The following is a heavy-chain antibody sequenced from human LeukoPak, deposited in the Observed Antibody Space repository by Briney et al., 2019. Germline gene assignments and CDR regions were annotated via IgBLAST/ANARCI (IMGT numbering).Heavy chain of an antibody. Sequence: GGSLRLSCAASGFTLSSCGMHWVRQAPGKGLVWVSRINSDGSSRNYADSVKGRFTISRDNAKNTLYLQMNSLRVEDTAVYYCASASSHRIAAGGDYWGQGTLVTVSS. CDR2: INSDGSSR. V-gene: IGHV3-74*01. D-gene: IGHD6-13*01. J-gene: IGHJ4*02. CDR1: GFTLSSCG. CDR3: ASASSHRIAAGGDY.